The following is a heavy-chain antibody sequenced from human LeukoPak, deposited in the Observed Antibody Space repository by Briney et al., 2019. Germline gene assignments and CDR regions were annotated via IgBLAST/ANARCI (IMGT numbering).Heavy chain of an antibody. CDR3: AREDGYNPGDY. CDR2: ISSTGMTR. J-gene: IGHJ4*02. D-gene: IGHD5-24*01. CDR1: GFIFSNYE. V-gene: IGHV3-48*03. Sequence: GGSLRLSCTISGFIFSNYEMIWVRQAPGKGLEWIAHISSTGMTRFYADSVRGRFTISRDNTENSQYLEMINLRAEDTALYYCAREDGYNPGDYWGQGTLVTVSA.